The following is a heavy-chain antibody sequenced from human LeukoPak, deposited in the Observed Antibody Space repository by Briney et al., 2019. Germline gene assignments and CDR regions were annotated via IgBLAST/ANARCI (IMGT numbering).Heavy chain of an antibody. D-gene: IGHD3-3*01. Sequence: VSVNVSCKASGYTFTGYYKHWVRQAPRQGLEWMGWINPNSGGTNYAQKSQGRVTMTKDTSFSTAYMELSRLVSADTAVVYCAREPGITIFGVVIIIAFDIWGQGTMVTVSS. CDR3: AREPGITIFGVVIIIAFDI. CDR1: GYTFTGYY. CDR2: INPNSGGT. J-gene: IGHJ3*02. V-gene: IGHV1-2*02.